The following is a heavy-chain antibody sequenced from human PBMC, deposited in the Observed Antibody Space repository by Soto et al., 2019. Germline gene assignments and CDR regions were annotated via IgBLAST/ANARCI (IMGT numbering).Heavy chain of an antibody. CDR3: ARGHYSSHGRYYFDY. J-gene: IGHJ4*02. CDR2: ISSNGGST. D-gene: IGHD6-13*01. V-gene: IGHV3-64*01. CDR1: GFTFSSYA. Sequence: GGSLRLSCAASGFTFSSYAMHWVRQAPGKGLEYVSAISSNGGSTYYANSVKGRFTISRDNSKNTLYLQMGSLRAEDMAVYYCARGHYSSHGRYYFDYWGQGTLVTVSS.